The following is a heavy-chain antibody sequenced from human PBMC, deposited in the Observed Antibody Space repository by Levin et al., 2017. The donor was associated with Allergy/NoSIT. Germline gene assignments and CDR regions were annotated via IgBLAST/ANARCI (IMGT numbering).Heavy chain of an antibody. CDR2: IKSKTAGETT. V-gene: IGHV3-15*01. CDR1: GFTFSNAW. J-gene: IGHJ4*02. Sequence: PGGSLRLSCAASGFTFSNAWMSWVRQAPGKGLEWVGRIKSKTAGETTDYAAPVKGRFTVSRDDSKTTLFLQMNSLKTEDTAVYYCTTDLWFGELLYPNWGQGTLVTVSS. CDR3: TTDLWFGELLYPN. D-gene: IGHD3-10*01.